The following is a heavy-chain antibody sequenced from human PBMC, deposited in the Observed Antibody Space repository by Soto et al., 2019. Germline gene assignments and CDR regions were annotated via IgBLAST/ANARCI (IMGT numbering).Heavy chain of an antibody. CDR2: TSPSSSTK. J-gene: IGHJ4*02. V-gene: IGHV3-48*01. Sequence: GGSLRLSCASSGFTFSNYGLSWVRQVPGKGPEWISYTSPSSSTKFYADSVKGRFTISRDNAENSLYLQMNSLRVEDTAIYYCAKAWGIDYWGQGTLVTVSS. CDR3: AKAWGIDY. CDR1: GFTFSNYG. D-gene: IGHD7-27*01.